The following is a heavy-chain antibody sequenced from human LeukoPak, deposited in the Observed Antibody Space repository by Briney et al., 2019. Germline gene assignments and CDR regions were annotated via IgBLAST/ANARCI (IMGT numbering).Heavy chain of an antibody. Sequence: ASVKVSCKASGYTFTSYAMHWVRQAPGQRLEWMGWINAGNGNTKYSQKFQGRVTITRDTSASTAYMELSSLRSEDTAVYYCARDGGYSTNFDYWGQGTLVTVSS. D-gene: IGHD1-26*01. CDR2: INAGNGNT. CDR3: ARDGGYSTNFDY. V-gene: IGHV1-3*01. J-gene: IGHJ4*02. CDR1: GYTFTSYA.